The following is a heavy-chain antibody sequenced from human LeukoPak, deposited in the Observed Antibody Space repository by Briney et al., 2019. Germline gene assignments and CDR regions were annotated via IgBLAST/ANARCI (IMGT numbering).Heavy chain of an antibody. Sequence: AGESLKLSCAASGFTFRSYATSWVRHAPGKGLEWVSTMRGSGEQIYYANSVTGRFTTSRDTSARTMCLEMASLSAEDTAFYYCAKDMYTWNDGGYSYGWGQGTLVTVSS. J-gene: IGHJ4*02. V-gene: IGHV3-23*01. CDR2: MRGSGEQI. CDR1: GFTFRSYA. D-gene: IGHD1-20*01. CDR3: AKDMYTWNDGGYSYG.